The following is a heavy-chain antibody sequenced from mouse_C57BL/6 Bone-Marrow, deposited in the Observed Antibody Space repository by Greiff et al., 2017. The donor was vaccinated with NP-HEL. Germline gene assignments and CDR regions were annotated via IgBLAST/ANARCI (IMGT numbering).Heavy chain of an antibody. Sequence: VQGVESGPELVKPGASVKISCKASGYAFSSSWMNWVKQRPGKGLEWIGRIYPGDGDTNYNGKFKGKATLTADKSSSTAYMQLSSLTSEDSAVYFCARRISYLSMDYWGQGTSVTVSS. CDR1: GYAFSSSW. CDR2: IYPGDGDT. D-gene: IGHD5-5*01. V-gene: IGHV1-82*01. CDR3: ARRISYLSMDY. J-gene: IGHJ4*01.